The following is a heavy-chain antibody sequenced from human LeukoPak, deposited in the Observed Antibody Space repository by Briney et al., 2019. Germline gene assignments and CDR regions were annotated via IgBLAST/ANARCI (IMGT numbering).Heavy chain of an antibody. V-gene: IGHV1-2*02. CDR1: GYSFTGFF. Sequence: GESLKVSCKASGYSFTGFFIHWVRQAPGQGLEWMGWISPNRGDTNYAQKFKGRVTMTTDTSLNTIYMELRSLRLDDTAVYFCARGSFLGTSSWFDPWGQGTLVTVSS. J-gene: IGHJ5*02. CDR2: ISPNRGDT. D-gene: IGHD2-8*01. CDR3: ARGSFLGTSSWFDP.